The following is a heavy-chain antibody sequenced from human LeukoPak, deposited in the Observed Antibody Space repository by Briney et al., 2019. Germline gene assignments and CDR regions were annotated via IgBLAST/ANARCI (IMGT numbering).Heavy chain of an antibody. CDR2: ISGSGGST. J-gene: IGHJ3*02. CDR3: AKGQYCSSTSCSDDAFDI. CDR1: GFTFSSYA. V-gene: IGHV3-23*01. D-gene: IGHD2-2*01. Sequence: GGSLRLSCAASGFTFSSYAMSWVRQAPGKGLEWVSAISGSGGSTYYADSVKGRFTISRDNSKNTLYLQMNSLRAEDTAVYYCAKGQYCSSTSCSDDAFDIWGQGTMVTVSS.